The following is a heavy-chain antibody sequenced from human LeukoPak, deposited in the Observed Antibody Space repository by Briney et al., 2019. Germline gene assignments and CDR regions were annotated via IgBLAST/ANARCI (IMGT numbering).Heavy chain of an antibody. D-gene: IGHD5-12*01. V-gene: IGHV3-9*01. CDR2: ISWNSGSI. Sequence: GGSLRLSCAASRFTFDDYAMHWVRQAPGKGLEWVSGISWNSGSIGYADSVKGRFTISRDNAKNSLYLQMNSLRAEDTALYYCAKDMRSGYEPNFDYWGQGTLVTVSS. CDR3: AKDMRSGYEPNFDY. J-gene: IGHJ4*02. CDR1: RFTFDDYA.